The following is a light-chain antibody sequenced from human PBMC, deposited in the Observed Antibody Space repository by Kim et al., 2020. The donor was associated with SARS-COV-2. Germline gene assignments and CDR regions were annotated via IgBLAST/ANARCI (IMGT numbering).Light chain of an antibody. Sequence: ISNSLAWYRLTPGEAPKLLLYGASTLQSGVPSRFSGRGSGTDYTLTISSLKPEDVGAYYCQQSYSIPWTFGQGTKVDIK. CDR3: QQSYSIPWT. J-gene: IGKJ1*01. V-gene: IGKV1-NL1*01. CDR1: ISNS. CDR2: GAS.